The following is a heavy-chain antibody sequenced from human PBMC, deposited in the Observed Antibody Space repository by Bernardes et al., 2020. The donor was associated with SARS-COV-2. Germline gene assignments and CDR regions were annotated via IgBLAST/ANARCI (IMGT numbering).Heavy chain of an antibody. CDR1: GFIFSRNA. CDR3: AKCVQGSYAMDV. V-gene: IGHV3-23*01. J-gene: IGHJ6*02. CDR2: ISGICGST. Sequence: GGSLRLSCSASGFIFSRNAMTWVRQAPGKGLEWLSRISGICGSTYYADSVKGRFTISRNNSKDTLYLEMNSLKAEDTAIYYCAKCVQGSYAMDVWGQGTTVTVS. D-gene: IGHD1-1*01.